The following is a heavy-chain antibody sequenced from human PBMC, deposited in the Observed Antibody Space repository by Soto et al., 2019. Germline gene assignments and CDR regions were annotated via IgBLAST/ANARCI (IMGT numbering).Heavy chain of an antibody. CDR3: ARDRWYYDSSGYYQSVYYYYYGMDV. CDR2: IWYDGSNK. J-gene: IGHJ6*02. CDR1: GFTFSSYG. V-gene: IGHV3-33*01. Sequence: QVQLVESGGGVVQPGRSLRLSCAASGFTFSSYGMHWVRQAPGKGLEWVAVIWYDGSNKYYADSVKGRFTISRDNSKNTLYLQMNSLRAEDTAVYYCARDRWYYDSSGYYQSVYYYYYGMDVWGQGTTVTVSS. D-gene: IGHD3-22*01.